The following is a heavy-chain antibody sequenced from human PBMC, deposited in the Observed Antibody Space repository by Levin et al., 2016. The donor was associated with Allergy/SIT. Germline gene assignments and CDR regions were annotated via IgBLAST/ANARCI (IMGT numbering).Heavy chain of an antibody. CDR3: ARGLEYNWNLHYYYYGMDV. CDR1: GGSFSGYY. Sequence: GSLRLSCAVYGGSFSGYYWSWIRQPPGKGLEWIGEINHSGSTNYNPSLKSRVTISVDTSKNQFSLKLSSVTAADTAVYYCARGLEYNWNLHYYYYGMDVWGQGTTVTVSS. CDR2: INHSGST. V-gene: IGHV4-34*01. D-gene: IGHD1-20*01. J-gene: IGHJ6*02.